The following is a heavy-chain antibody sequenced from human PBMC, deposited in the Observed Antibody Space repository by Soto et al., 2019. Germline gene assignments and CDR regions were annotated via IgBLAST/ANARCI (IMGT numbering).Heavy chain of an antibody. CDR2: ISWNSGSI. CDR1: GFTFDDYA. V-gene: IGHV3-9*01. J-gene: IGHJ4*02. Sequence: GGSLRLSCAASGFTFDDYAMHWVRQAPGKGLEWVSGISWNSGSIGYADSVKGRFTISRDNAKNSLYLQMNSLRAEDTALYYCAKDKEQPLVPLYYFDYWGQGTLVTVSS. D-gene: IGHD6-13*01. CDR3: AKDKEQPLVPLYYFDY.